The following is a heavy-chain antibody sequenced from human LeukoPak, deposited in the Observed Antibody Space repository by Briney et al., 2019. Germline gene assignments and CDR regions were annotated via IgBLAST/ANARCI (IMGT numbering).Heavy chain of an antibody. D-gene: IGHD3-3*01. CDR3: ARDHGFLEWFVDY. V-gene: IGHV3-66*02. Sequence: PGGSLRLSCAASGFTVSSNYMSWVRQAPGKGLEWVSVIYSGGSTYYADSVKGRFTTSRDNSKNPLYIQMNSLRAEDTAVYYCARDHGFLEWFVDYWGQGTLVTVSS. J-gene: IGHJ4*02. CDR2: IYSGGST. CDR1: GFTVSSNY.